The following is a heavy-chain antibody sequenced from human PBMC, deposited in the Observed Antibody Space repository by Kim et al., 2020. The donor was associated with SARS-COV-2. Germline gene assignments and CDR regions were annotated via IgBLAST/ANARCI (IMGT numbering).Heavy chain of an antibody. D-gene: IGHD3-22*01. J-gene: IGHJ4*02. V-gene: IGHV3-9*01. CDR2: ISWNSGSI. Sequence: GGSLRLSCAASGFTFDDYAMHWVRQAPGKGLEWVSGISWNSGSIGYADSVKGRFTISRDNAKNSLYLQMNSLRAEDTALYYCAKGYDSSGSDDYWGQGTLVTVSS. CDR1: GFTFDDYA. CDR3: AKGYDSSGSDDY.